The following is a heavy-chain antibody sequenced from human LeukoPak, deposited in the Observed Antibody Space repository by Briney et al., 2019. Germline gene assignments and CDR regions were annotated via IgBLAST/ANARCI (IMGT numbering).Heavy chain of an antibody. V-gene: IGHV3-23*01. CDR3: ARSPPLYSSSWLALRSYYYYYMDV. CDR1: GFTFNNFA. J-gene: IGHJ6*03. CDR2: ISGSGGST. D-gene: IGHD6-13*01. Sequence: GGSLRLSCAASGFTFNNFAMSWVRQAPGKGLEWVSAISGSGGSTYYADSVKGRFTISRDNSKNTLYLQMNSLRAEDTAVYYCARSPPLYSSSWLALRSYYYYYMDVWGKGTTVTISS.